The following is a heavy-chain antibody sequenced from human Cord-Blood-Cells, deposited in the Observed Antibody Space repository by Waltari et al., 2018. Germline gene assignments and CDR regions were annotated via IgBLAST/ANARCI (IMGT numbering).Heavy chain of an antibody. V-gene: IGHV1-24*01. CDR1: GYTLTELS. CDR3: ATSTPDGFDI. CDR2: LDPEDGET. J-gene: IGHJ3*02. Sequence: QVQLVQSGAEVKKPGASVKVSCKVSGYTLTELSMNWVRQAPGKGLDWMGGLDPEDGETIYAQKFQGIFTMTEDTSTGTAYMELSSLRSEYTAVYYCATSTPDGFDIWGQGTMVTVSS.